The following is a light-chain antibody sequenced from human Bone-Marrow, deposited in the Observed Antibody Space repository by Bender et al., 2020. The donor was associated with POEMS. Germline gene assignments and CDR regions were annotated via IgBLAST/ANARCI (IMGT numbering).Light chain of an antibody. Sequence: QSALTQPASVSGSPGQSITISCTGTNSDVGGYNFVSWYQQHPDKAPKLIIFEVFKRPTSISSRFSGSKSANTASLTISRLQAEDEADYYCCSHAGSYTWIFGGGTKLTVL. V-gene: IGLV2-23*02. J-gene: IGLJ2*01. CDR3: CSHAGSYTWI. CDR1: NSDVGGYNF. CDR2: EVF.